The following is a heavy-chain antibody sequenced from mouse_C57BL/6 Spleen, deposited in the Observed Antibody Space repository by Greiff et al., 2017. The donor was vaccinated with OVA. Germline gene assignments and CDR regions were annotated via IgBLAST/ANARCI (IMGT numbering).Heavy chain of an antibody. V-gene: IGHV10-1*01. CDR3: VRSEYYYAMDY. CDR2: IRSKSNNYAT. Sequence: DVHLVESGGGLVQPKGSLKLSCAASGFSFNTYAMNWVRQAPGKGLEWVARIRSKSNNYATYYADSVKDRFTISRDDSESMLYLQMNNLKTEDTAMYYCVRSEYYYAMDYWGQGTSVTVSS. CDR1: GFSFNTYA. J-gene: IGHJ4*01.